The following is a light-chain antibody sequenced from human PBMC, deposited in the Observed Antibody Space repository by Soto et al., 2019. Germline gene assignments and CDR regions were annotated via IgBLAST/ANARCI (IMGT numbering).Light chain of an antibody. CDR2: GNS. Sequence: QSVLTQPTSVSGAPGPRVTISCTGSSSNIGAGYDVHWYQQLPGTAPKLLIYGNSNRPSGVPDRFSGSKSGTSASLAITGLQAEDEADYYCQSYDSSLSGFYVFGTGTKVTVL. J-gene: IGLJ1*01. V-gene: IGLV1-40*01. CDR1: SSNIGAGYD. CDR3: QSYDSSLSGFYV.